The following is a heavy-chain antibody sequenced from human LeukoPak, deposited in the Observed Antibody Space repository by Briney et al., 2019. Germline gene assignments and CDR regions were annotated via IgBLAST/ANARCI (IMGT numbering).Heavy chain of an antibody. V-gene: IGHV3-23*01. Sequence: GGSLRLSCAASGFTFSSYAMSWVRQAPGKGLEWVSAISGSGGSTYYADSVKGRFTISRDNSKNTLYLQMNSLRAEDTAVYYCAKDFYDILDGYYAGPTAHEFWGQGTRVTVSS. CDR1: GFTFSSYA. D-gene: IGHD3-9*01. CDR3: AKDFYDILDGYYAGPTAHEF. J-gene: IGHJ4*02. CDR2: ISGSGGST.